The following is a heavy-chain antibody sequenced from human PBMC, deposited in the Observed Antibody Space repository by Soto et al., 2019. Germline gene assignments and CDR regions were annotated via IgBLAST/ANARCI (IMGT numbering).Heavy chain of an antibody. D-gene: IGHD5-12*01. CDR1: GDAFSTDT. V-gene: IGHV1-69*02. Sequence: SVKVSCKASGDAFSTDTISWVRQAPGQGLEWMGRIIPILGIANYAQKFQGRVTITADKSTSTAYMELSSLRSEDTAVYYCARGVATNNYYYYGMDVWGQGTTVTVSS. CDR2: IIPILGIA. CDR3: ARGVATNNYYYYGMDV. J-gene: IGHJ6*02.